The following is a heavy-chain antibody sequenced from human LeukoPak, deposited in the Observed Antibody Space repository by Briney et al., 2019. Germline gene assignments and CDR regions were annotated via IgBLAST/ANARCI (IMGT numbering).Heavy chain of an antibody. J-gene: IGHJ4*02. V-gene: IGHV3-48*04. CDR1: GFTFSTYA. CDR3: VRDLGHSRHYFEY. D-gene: IGHD7-27*01. Sequence: GGSLRLSCAASGFTFSTYAINWVRQAPGKGLEWVSYISSSSSTIYYADSVKGRFTISRDNAKNSLYLQMNSLRAEDTAVYFCVRDLGHSRHYFEYWGQGALVTVSS. CDR2: ISSSSSTI.